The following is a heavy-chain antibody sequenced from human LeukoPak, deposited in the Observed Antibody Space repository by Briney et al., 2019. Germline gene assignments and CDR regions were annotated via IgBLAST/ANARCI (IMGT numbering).Heavy chain of an antibody. CDR1: GYTFTSYD. J-gene: IGHJ4*02. Sequence: ASVKVSCKASGYTFTSYDINWVRQATGQGLEWMGWMNPNSGNTGYAQKFQGRVTMTRNTSISTAYMELSSLRSEATAVYYCARGRQGGGYRFGDYWGQGTLVTVSS. V-gene: IGHV1-8*01. D-gene: IGHD5-12*01. CDR2: MNPNSGNT. CDR3: ARGRQGGGYRFGDY.